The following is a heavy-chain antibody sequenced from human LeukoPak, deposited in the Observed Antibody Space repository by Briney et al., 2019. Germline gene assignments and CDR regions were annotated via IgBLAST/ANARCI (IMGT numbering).Heavy chain of an antibody. Sequence: ASVKVSCKASGYTFTGYYMHWVRQAPEQGLGGMEWINPNSGGTNYAQKFQGRVTMTRDTSISTAYMELSRLRSDDTAVYYCARDYYDSSGSRSYWGQGTLVTVSS. CDR1: GYTFTGYY. D-gene: IGHD3-22*01. V-gene: IGHV1-2*02. CDR2: INPNSGGT. CDR3: ARDYYDSSGSRSY. J-gene: IGHJ4*02.